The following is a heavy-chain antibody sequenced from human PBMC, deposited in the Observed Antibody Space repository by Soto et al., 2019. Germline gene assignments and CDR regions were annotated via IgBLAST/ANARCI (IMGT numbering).Heavy chain of an antibody. V-gene: IGHV1-69*02. D-gene: IGHD5-18*01. CDR2: IIPILGIA. CDR1: GGTFSSYT. CDR3: ARSRGYSYGPFDC. J-gene: IGHJ4*02. Sequence: QVQLVQSGAEVKKPGSSVKVSCKASGGTFSSYTISWVRQAPGQGLEWMGRIIPILGIANYAQKFQGRVTITADKSTSTAYMELSSLRSEGTAVYYCARSRGYSYGPFDCWGQGTLVTVSS.